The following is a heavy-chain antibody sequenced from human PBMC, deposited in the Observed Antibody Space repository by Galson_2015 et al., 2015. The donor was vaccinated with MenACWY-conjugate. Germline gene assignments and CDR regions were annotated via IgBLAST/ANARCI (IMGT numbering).Heavy chain of an antibody. CDR2: VSAYNGNT. V-gene: IGHV1-18*04. CDR1: GYTFTSYG. D-gene: IGHD2-2*01. CDR3: AREGDIVVVPAAIDYFDY. Sequence: SVKVSCKASGYTFTSYGISWVRQAPGQGLEWMGWVSAYNGNTNYAQKLQGRVTMTTDTSTSTAYMELRSLRSDDTAVYYCAREGDIVVVPAAIDYFDYWGQGTLVTVSS. J-gene: IGHJ4*02.